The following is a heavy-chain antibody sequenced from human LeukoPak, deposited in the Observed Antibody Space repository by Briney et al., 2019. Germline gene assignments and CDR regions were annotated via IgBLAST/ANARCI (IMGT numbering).Heavy chain of an antibody. Sequence: GGSLRLSCAASGFTFSSYAMHWVRQAPGKGLEWVAVISYDGSNKYCADSVKGRFTISRDNSKNTLYLQMNSLRAEDTAVYYCARDLEGRDYYDSSGYWGQGTLVTVSS. CDR2: ISYDGSNK. CDR1: GFTFSSYA. CDR3: ARDLEGRDYYDSSGY. D-gene: IGHD3-22*01. J-gene: IGHJ4*02. V-gene: IGHV3-30-3*01.